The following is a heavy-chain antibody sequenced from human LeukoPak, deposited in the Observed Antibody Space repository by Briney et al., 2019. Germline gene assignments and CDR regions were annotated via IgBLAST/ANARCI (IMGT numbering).Heavy chain of an antibody. CDR2: IYYSGST. D-gene: IGHD5-18*01. CDR3: ARRDSYGFFTFRFDY. V-gene: IGHV4-59*08. Sequence: SETLSLTCTVSGGSISSYYWSWIRQPPGKGLEWIGYIYYSGSTNYNPSLKSRVTISVDTSKNQFSLKLSSVTAADTAVYYCARRDSYGFFTFRFDYWGQGTLVTVSS. CDR1: GGSISSYY. J-gene: IGHJ4*02.